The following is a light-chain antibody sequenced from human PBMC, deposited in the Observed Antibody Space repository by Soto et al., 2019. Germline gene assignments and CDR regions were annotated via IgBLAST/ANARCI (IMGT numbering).Light chain of an antibody. Sequence: DIQMTQSPSSLSASVGDRVTITCQASQDISNYLNWYQQKPGKAPKLLIYAASNLQSGVPSRFSGSGSGTDFTLTISSLQPEDFATYYCQQTYSTLWTFGQGTKVDIK. CDR3: QQTYSTLWT. J-gene: IGKJ1*01. V-gene: IGKV1-39*01. CDR2: AAS. CDR1: QDISNY.